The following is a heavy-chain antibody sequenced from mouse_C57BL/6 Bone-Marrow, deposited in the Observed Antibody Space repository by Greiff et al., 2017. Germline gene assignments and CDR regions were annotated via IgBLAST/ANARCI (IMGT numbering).Heavy chain of an antibody. CDR1: GYTFTDYY. V-gene: IGHV1-26*01. J-gene: IGHJ4*01. CDR3: ARMEDY. CDR2: INPNNGGT. Sequence: EVQGVESGPELVKPGASVKISCKASGYTFTDYYMNWVKQSHGKSLEWIGDINPNNGGTSYNQKFKGKATLTVDKSSSTAYMELRSLTSEDSAVYYCARMEDYWGQGTSVTVSS.